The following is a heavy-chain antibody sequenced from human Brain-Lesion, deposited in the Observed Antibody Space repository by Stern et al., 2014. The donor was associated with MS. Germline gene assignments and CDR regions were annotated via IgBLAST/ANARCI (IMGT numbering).Heavy chain of an antibody. CDR2: IYYRGST. CDR1: GGSISSSSYY. D-gene: IGHD3-10*01. CDR3: AKLWLGELPESPFDY. J-gene: IGHJ4*02. Sequence: QLVQSGPGLVKPSETLSLTCTVSGGSISSSSYYWGWIRQPPGKGLEWIGSIYYRGSTYYNPSLKSRVTLSMDTSKNQVSLMLSSVTAADTAVYFCAKLWLGELPESPFDYWGQGTLVTVSS. V-gene: IGHV4-39*01.